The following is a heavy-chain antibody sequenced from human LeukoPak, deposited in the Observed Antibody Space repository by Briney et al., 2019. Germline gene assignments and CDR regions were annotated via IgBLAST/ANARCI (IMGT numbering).Heavy chain of an antibody. V-gene: IGHV4-59*08. D-gene: IGHD3-22*01. J-gene: IGHJ4*01. Sequence: SETLSLTCTVSGGSISSYYWSWIRQSPGKGLEWIGYIYYRSTNYNPSLKSRVTISIDTSKNQLSLKLSSVTAADTAVYYCARHYDNDSYYYAHFDYWGQGTLVTVSS. CDR1: GGSISSYY. CDR2: IYYRST. CDR3: ARHYDNDSYYYAHFDY.